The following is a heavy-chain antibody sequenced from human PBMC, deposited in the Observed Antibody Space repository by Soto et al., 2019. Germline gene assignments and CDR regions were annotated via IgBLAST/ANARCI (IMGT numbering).Heavy chain of an antibody. J-gene: IGHJ6*02. CDR3: ARDGYSSSWYPYYYYGMDV. CDR1: GFTFSSYW. V-gene: IGHV3-74*01. D-gene: IGHD6-13*01. Sequence: EVPLVESGGGLVQPGGSLRLSCAASGFTFSSYWMHWVRQAPGKGLVWVSRINSDGSSTSYADSVKGRFTISRDNAKNTLYLQMNSLRAEDTAVYYCARDGYSSSWYPYYYYGMDVWGQGTTVTVSS. CDR2: INSDGSST.